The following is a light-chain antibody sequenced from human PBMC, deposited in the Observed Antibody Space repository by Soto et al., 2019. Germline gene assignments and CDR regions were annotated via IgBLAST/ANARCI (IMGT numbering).Light chain of an antibody. J-gene: IGKJ1*01. V-gene: IGKV1-12*01. CDR1: QGVSNW. CDR3: QQANSYWGA. CDR2: AAS. Sequence: DIQMTQSPSSVSASVGDRVTITCRASQGVSNWLAWYQQKPGKAPKLLIYAASTLRSGVPSRFRGSGSGTDFTFTISSLQPEDFATYYCQQANSYWGAFGQGTKVDIK.